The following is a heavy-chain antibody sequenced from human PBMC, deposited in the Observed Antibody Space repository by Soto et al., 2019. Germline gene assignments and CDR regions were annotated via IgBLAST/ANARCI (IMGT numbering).Heavy chain of an antibody. CDR1: GGSISSGNW. Sequence: QVQLQESGPGLVKSSGTLSLTCTVSGGSISSGNWWNWVRQPPGKGLEWIGQIHDSGTTNYNPSLKSRVTMSVDKSKNQLSLKVRSVTAADTAVYFCASEVPIDGGYFDHWGQGTLVTVSS. J-gene: IGHJ4*02. CDR3: ASEVPIDGGYFDH. V-gene: IGHV4-4*02. CDR2: IHDSGTT. D-gene: IGHD3-16*01.